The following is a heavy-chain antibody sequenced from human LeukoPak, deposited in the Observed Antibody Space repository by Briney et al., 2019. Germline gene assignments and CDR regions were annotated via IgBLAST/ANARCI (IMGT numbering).Heavy chain of an antibody. Sequence: SETLSLTCTVSGGSISSYYWSWIRQPPGKGLEWIGYIYYSGSTNYNPSLKSRVTISVDTSKNQLSLNLSSVTAADTAVYYCARVDSSGYYTGSIYYYYYMDVWGKGTTVTVSS. CDR2: IYYSGST. D-gene: IGHD3-22*01. V-gene: IGHV4-59*01. J-gene: IGHJ6*03. CDR3: ARVDSSGYYTGSIYYYYYMDV. CDR1: GGSISSYY.